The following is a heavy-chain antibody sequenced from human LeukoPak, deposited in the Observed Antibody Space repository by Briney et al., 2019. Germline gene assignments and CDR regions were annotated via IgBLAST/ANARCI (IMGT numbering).Heavy chain of an antibody. CDR1: GGSISSGGYY. CDR2: IYYSGST. J-gene: IGHJ3*02. Sequence: SQTLSLTCTVSGGSISSGGYYWSWIRQHPGKGLEWIGYIYYSGSTYYNPPLKSRVTISVDTSKNQFSLKLSSVTAADTAVYYCATLITLDAFDIWGQGTMVTVSS. V-gene: IGHV4-31*03. D-gene: IGHD3-22*01. CDR3: ATLITLDAFDI.